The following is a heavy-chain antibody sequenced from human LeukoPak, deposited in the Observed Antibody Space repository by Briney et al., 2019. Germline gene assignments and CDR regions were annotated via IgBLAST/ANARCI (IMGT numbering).Heavy chain of an antibody. CDR3: AKDLGVVITYYFDY. J-gene: IGHJ4*02. CDR2: ISGSGGST. CDR1: GFTFSSYA. V-gene: IGHV3-23*01. Sequence: GGSLRLSCAASGFTFSSYAMSWVRQAPGKGLEWVSAISGSGGSTYYADSVKGRLTISRDNSKNTLYLQMNSLRAEDTAVYYCAKDLGVVITYYFDYWGQGTLVTVSS. D-gene: IGHD3-3*01.